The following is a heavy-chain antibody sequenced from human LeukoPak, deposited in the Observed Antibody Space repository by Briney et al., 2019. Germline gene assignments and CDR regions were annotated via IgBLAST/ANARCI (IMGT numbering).Heavy chain of an antibody. CDR3: AREKRITMVRGVTSAPNWFDP. Sequence: ASVKVSCKASGYTFTSYYMHWVRQAPGQGLEWMGIINPSGGSTSYAQKFQGRVTMTRDTSTSTVYMELSSLRSEDTAVYYCAREKRITMVRGVTSAPNWFDPWGQGTLVTVSS. CDR1: GYTFTSYY. V-gene: IGHV1-46*01. J-gene: IGHJ5*02. CDR2: INPSGGST. D-gene: IGHD3-10*01.